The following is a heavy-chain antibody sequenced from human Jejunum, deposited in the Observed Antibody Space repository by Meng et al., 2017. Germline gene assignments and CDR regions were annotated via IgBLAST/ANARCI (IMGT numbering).Heavy chain of an antibody. D-gene: IGHD1-14*01. Sequence: VALHQWGSGLLKPSETLSLTCAVYGGSSRGFYWSWIRPPPGKGLEWIGEIHPSGSTDYNPSLKSRLTISLDTSKNQFSLSLNSATAADTGIYYCTRGTDRAKSGDYWGQGTLVTVSS. CDR1: GGSSRGFY. V-gene: IGHV4-34*01. CDR3: TRGTDRAKSGDY. J-gene: IGHJ4*02. CDR2: IHPSGST.